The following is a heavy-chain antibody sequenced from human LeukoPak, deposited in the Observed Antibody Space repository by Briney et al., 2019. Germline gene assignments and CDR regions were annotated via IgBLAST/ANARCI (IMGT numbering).Heavy chain of an antibody. CDR1: GITFCNYR. CDR3: ATGWGWLIDY. V-gene: IGHV3-7*01. CDR2: IKQGRGEI. J-gene: IGHJ4*02. D-gene: IGHD6-19*01. Sequence: PGGSLRLSCAASGITFCNYRMLWLPQAPGRGLECVANIKQGRGEIHYLDSVKGRFTISRDDDKNSLSLQMSSLRAEDTAAYYCATGWGWLIDYWGQGTVVTVSS.